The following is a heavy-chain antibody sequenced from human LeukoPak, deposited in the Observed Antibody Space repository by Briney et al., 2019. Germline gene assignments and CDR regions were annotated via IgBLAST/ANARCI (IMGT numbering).Heavy chain of an antibody. V-gene: IGHV4-59*01. D-gene: IGHD3-3*01. J-gene: IGHJ5*02. CDR1: GGSISNYY. Sequence: PSETLSLTCTVSGGSISNYYWNWIRQSPGKGLEWIGYIYYSGSANYNPSLKSRVTISVDTSKSQFSLKLSSVTAADTAVYYCARGQYYDFWSPPEYNWFDPWGQGTLVTVSS. CDR2: IYYSGSA. CDR3: ARGQYYDFWSPPEYNWFDP.